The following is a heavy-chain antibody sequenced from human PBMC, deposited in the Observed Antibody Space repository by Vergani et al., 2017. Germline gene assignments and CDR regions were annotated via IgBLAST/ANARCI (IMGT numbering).Heavy chain of an antibody. CDR3: ASPEYSSSADERAFDI. CDR2: IYYSGST. D-gene: IGHD6-6*01. Sequence: QLQLQESGPGLVKPSETLSLTFTVSGGSISSSSYYWGWIRQPPGKGLEWIGSIYYSGSTYYNPSLKSRVTISVDTSKNQFSLKLSSVTAADTAVYYCASPEYSSSADERAFDIWGQGTMVTVSS. CDR1: GGSISSSSYY. V-gene: IGHV4-39*01. J-gene: IGHJ3*02.